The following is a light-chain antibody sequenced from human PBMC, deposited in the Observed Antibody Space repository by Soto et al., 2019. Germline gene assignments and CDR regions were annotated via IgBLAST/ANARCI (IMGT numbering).Light chain of an antibody. Sequence: DIRMTQSPSTMFESXGERVTISRRSGQTTGTLLTGHQQRPAXPTKPMRXGVXXEXQKXXKXXKXXXXWASSLGSGVLSRLIGGGSGREFTLNISSLLPDDFATYYCKQYNTFYPWTFGQGTKVDIK. J-gene: IGKJ1*01. CDR2: WAS. CDR1: QTTGTL. CDR3: KQYNTFYPWT. V-gene: IGKV1-5*03.